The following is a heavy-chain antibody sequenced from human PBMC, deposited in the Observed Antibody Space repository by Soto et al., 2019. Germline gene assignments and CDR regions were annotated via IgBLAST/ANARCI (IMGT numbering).Heavy chain of an antibody. CDR1: GFTFSGSA. J-gene: IGHJ6*02. CDR3: TRQPVTIFGSSYYYYGMDV. V-gene: IGHV3-73*01. CDR2: IRSKANSYAT. D-gene: IGHD3-3*01. Sequence: GGSLRLSCAASGFTFSGSAMHWVRQASGKGLEWVGRIRSKANSYATAYAASVKGRFTISRDDSKNTAYLQMNSLKTEDTAVYYCTRQPVTIFGSSYYYYGMDVWGQGTTVTVSS.